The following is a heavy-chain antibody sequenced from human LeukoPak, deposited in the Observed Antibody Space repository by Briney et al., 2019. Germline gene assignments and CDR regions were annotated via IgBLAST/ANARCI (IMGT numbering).Heavy chain of an antibody. Sequence: SETLSLTCTVSGGSISSGGYYWSWIRQHPGKGLEWIGYIYYSGSTYYNPSLKSRVTISVDTSKNQFSLKLSSVTAADTAVYYCARDRPPGGYYGMDVWGQGTTVTVSS. J-gene: IGHJ6*02. CDR3: ARDRPPGGYYGMDV. V-gene: IGHV4-31*03. CDR2: IYYSGST. CDR1: GGSISSGGYY. D-gene: IGHD2-15*01.